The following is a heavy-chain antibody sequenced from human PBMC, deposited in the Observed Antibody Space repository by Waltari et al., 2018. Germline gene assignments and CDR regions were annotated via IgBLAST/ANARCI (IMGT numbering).Heavy chain of an antibody. Sequence: QVQLVQSGAEVKKPGASVKVSCKASGYTFTSYDINWVRQATGQGLEWMGWMNPNSGNTGYAQKFQGRVTITRNTSISTAYMELSSLRSEDTAVYYCARGRDGDYGEPYYFDSWGQGTLVTVSS. CDR1: GYTFTSYD. CDR3: ARGRDGDYGEPYYFDS. D-gene: IGHD4-17*01. J-gene: IGHJ4*02. CDR2: MNPNSGNT. V-gene: IGHV1-8*03.